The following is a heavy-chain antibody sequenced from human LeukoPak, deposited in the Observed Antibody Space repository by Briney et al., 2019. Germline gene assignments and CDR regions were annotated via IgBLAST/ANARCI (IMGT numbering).Heavy chain of an antibody. V-gene: IGHV3-9*01. Sequence: GGSLRLSCAASGFTFDDYAMHWVRQAPGKGLEWVSGISWNSGSIGYADSVKGRFTISRDNAKNSLYLQMNSLRAEDTAVYYCARSGGAAIPYGWDVWGQGTTVTVSS. D-gene: IGHD3-10*01. CDR3: ARSGGAAIPYGWDV. CDR1: GFTFDDYA. CDR2: ISWNSGSI. J-gene: IGHJ6*02.